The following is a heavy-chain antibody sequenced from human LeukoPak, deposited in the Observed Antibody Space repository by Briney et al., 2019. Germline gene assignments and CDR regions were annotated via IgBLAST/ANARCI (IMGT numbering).Heavy chain of an antibody. D-gene: IGHD2-2*01. CDR2: IYYSGST. CDR3: ARAVVPAAMGQGWFDP. J-gene: IGHJ5*02. Sequence: SETLSLTCTVSGGSISSYYWSWIRQPPGKGLEWIGYIYYSGSTYYNPSLKSRVTISVDTSKNQFSLKLSSVTAADTAVYYCARAVVPAAMGQGWFDPWGQGTLVTVSS. V-gene: IGHV4-30-4*01. CDR1: GGSISSYY.